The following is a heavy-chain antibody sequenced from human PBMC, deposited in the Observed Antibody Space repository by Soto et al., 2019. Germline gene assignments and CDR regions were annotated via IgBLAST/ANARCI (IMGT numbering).Heavy chain of an antibody. CDR1: GFSFNNYG. CDR3: VKDMGYCSGGSCCWGAYFYYYMDV. CDR2: ILFDGSDN. V-gene: IGHV3-30*18. Sequence: QVQLVESGGGVVQPGGSLRLSCAASGFSFNNYGMHWVRQAPGKGLEWVAVILFDGSDNWYADSVKGRFTISRDNSKRTRYLHMNSLTAEDTAVYYCVKDMGYCSGGSCCWGAYFYYYMDVWGKGTTVTVSS. D-gene: IGHD2-15*01. J-gene: IGHJ6*03.